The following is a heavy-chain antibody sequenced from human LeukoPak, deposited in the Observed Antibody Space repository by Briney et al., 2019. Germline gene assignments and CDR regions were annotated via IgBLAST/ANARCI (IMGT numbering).Heavy chain of an antibody. V-gene: IGHV3-74*01. CDR3: VRDLILVDTPGDDFDY. CDR1: GFTFSNYW. CDR2: INVDGSVK. D-gene: IGHD4-23*01. J-gene: IGHJ4*02. Sequence: PGGSLRLSCAASGFTFSNYWMHWVRQVPGKGLVWVSRINVDGSVKSYADSVKGRFTISRDNAKNTVSLQMNSLRAEDTAVCYCVRDLILVDTPGDDFDYWGQGALVTVSS.